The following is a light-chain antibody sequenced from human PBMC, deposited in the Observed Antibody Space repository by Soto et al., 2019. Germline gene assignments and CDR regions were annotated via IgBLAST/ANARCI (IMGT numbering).Light chain of an antibody. CDR3: QEYNSY. Sequence: DIRVTQSPSTLSASVGDRVTITCRTSQGIDNWLAWYQQKPGKVPKLLIYKASSLQSGVPSRFSGSGFGTEFTLTICSLQRDEVATYYCQEYNSYFGGGTKVEIK. J-gene: IGKJ4*01. V-gene: IGKV1-5*03. CDR1: QGIDNW. CDR2: KAS.